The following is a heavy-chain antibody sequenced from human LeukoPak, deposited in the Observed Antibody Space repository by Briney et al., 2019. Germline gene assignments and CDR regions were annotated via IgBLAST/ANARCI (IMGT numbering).Heavy chain of an antibody. D-gene: IGHD2-15*01. Sequence: GGSLRLSCAASGFTFSSYAMHWVRQAPGKGLEWVAVISYDGSNKYYADSVKGRPTISRDNSKNTLYLQMNSLRAEDTAVYYCVVVAAPTRVDYWGQGTLVTVSS. V-gene: IGHV3-30-3*01. CDR1: GFTFSSYA. J-gene: IGHJ4*02. CDR2: ISYDGSNK. CDR3: VVVAAPTRVDY.